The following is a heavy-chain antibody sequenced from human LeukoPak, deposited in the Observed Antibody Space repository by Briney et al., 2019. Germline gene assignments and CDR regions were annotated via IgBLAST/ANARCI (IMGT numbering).Heavy chain of an antibody. CDR3: ARDGGIVGATTDAFDI. D-gene: IGHD1-26*01. CDR2: IYHSGST. V-gene: IGHV4-38-2*02. CDR1: GYSISSGYY. Sequence: SETLSLTCTVSGYSISSGYYWGWIRQPPGKGLEWIGSIYHSGSTYYNPSLKSRVTISVDTSKNQFSLKLSSVTAADTAVCYCARDGGIVGATTDAFDIWGQGTMVTVSS. J-gene: IGHJ3*02.